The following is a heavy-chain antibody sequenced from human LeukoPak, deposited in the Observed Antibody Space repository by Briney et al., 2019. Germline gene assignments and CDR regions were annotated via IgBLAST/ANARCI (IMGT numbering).Heavy chain of an antibody. D-gene: IGHD3-10*01. V-gene: IGHV3-15*01. J-gene: IGHJ6*03. CDR2: IKSKTDGGTT. CDR1: GFTFSNAW. CDR3: TTDFTMVRGVIDYYYYYMDV. Sequence: GGSLRLSCAASGFTFSNAWMSWFRQAPGKGLEWVGRIKSKTDGGTTDYAAPVKGGFTISRDDSKNTLYLQMNSLKTEDAAVYYCTTDFTMVRGVIDYYYYYMDVWGKGTTVTVSS.